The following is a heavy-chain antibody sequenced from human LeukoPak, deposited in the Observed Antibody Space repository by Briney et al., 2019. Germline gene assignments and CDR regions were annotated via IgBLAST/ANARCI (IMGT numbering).Heavy chain of an antibody. D-gene: IGHD5-18*01. CDR2: IYYSGST. CDR1: GGSISSYY. CDR3: AKDHSYGLTDY. J-gene: IGHJ4*02. Sequence: SETLSLTCTVSGGSISSYYWSWIRQPPGKGLEWIGYIYYSGSTNYNPSLKSRVTISVDTSKNQFSLKLSSVTAADTAVYYCAKDHSYGLTDYWGQGTLVTVSS. V-gene: IGHV4-59*01.